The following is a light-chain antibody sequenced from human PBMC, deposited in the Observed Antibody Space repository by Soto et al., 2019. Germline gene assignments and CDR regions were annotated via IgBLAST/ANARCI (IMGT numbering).Light chain of an antibody. CDR3: QQYKSYSSWT. Sequence: DIQMTQSPSTLSASVGDRVTITCRVSQTINSWLAWYQQKPGKAPKLLIYKASYLQSWVPSTFSGSGSGTEFTLTISSLQPDDFATYYCQQYKSYSSWTFGQVTMVDI. CDR2: KAS. J-gene: IGKJ1*01. V-gene: IGKV1-5*03. CDR1: QTINSW.